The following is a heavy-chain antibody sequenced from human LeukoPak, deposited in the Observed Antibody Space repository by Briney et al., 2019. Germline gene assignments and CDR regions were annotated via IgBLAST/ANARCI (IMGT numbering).Heavy chain of an antibody. CDR2: IYPGDSGT. CDR3: AIGGDSTTSCYRCFDY. Sequence: GESLKISCKGSGYRFTSYWIGWVRQMPGKGLEWMGLIYPGDSGTRYSASFQGQVTISADKSISTAYLQWSSLKASDTAMYYCAIGGDSTTSCYRCFDYWGQGTLVTVYS. J-gene: IGHJ4*02. CDR1: GYRFTSYW. V-gene: IGHV5-51*01. D-gene: IGHD2-2*02.